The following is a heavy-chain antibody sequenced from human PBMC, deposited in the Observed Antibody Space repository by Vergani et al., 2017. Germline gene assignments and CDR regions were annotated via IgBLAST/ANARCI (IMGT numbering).Heavy chain of an antibody. J-gene: IGHJ2*01. D-gene: IGHD3-22*01. CDR3: ARESHTYYYDSSGYRSYWYFDL. Sequence: EVQLLESGGGLVQPGGSLRLSCAASGFTFSSYSMNWVRQAPGKGLEWVSYISSSSSTIYYADSVKGRFTISRDNAKNSLYLQMNSLRAEDTAVYYCARESHTYYYDSSGYRSYWYFDLWGRGTLVTVSS. CDR1: GFTFSSYS. V-gene: IGHV3-48*01. CDR2: ISSSSSTI.